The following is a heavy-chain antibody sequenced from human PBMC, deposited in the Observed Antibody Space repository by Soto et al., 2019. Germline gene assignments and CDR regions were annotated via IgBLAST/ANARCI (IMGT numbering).Heavy chain of an antibody. CDR3: ARGLRTGNYGMDV. Sequence: SVKVSCKASGGTFDNYAVSWVRQAPGQGLEWMGGIIPMFETVNYAQRFQGRLTIAAGESTSTAYMELTSLTSADTAIYFCARGLRTGNYGMDVWGQGTTVTVSS. J-gene: IGHJ6*02. V-gene: IGHV1-69*13. CDR1: GGTFDNYA. CDR2: IIPMFETV. D-gene: IGHD2-15*01.